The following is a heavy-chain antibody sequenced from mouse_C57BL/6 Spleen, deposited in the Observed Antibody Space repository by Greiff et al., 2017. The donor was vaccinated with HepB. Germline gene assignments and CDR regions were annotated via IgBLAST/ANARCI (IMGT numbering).Heavy chain of an antibody. Sequence: EVKLQESGPELVKPGASVKIPCKASGYTFTDYNMDWVKQSHGKSLEWIGDINPNNGGTIYNQKFKGKATLTVDKSSSTAYMELRSLTSEDTAVYYCARPLDGYFSWFAYWGQGTLVTVSA. CDR2: INPNNGGT. V-gene: IGHV1-18*01. CDR3: ARPLDGYFSWFAY. J-gene: IGHJ3*01. CDR1: GYTFTDYN. D-gene: IGHD2-3*01.